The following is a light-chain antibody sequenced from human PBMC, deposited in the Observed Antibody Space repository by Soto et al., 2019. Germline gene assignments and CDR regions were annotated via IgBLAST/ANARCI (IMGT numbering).Light chain of an antibody. CDR1: QSVRSY. Sequence: EIVLTQSPAALSFSPGESATLSCRSSQSVRSYLAWYQQKPGQAPRLLIYDAVNRATCIPARFSGSGSGTDFTLTISSQEPEDFAVYYCQQRGNWPPLTFGGGTKVDIK. CDR3: QQRGNWPPLT. V-gene: IGKV3-11*01. J-gene: IGKJ4*01. CDR2: DAV.